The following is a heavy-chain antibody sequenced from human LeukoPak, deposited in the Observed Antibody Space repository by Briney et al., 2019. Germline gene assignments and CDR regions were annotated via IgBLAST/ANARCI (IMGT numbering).Heavy chain of an antibody. CDR1: GFIFSSYA. J-gene: IGHJ4*02. D-gene: IGHD3-22*01. V-gene: IGHV3-23*01. CDR3: ARTSPTDSSGYPFDY. Sequence: PGGSLRLSCAASGFIFSSYAMSWVRQAPGKGLEWVSAISGSGGSTYYADSVKGRFTISRDNAKNSLYLQMNSLRAEDTAVYYCARTSPTDSSGYPFDYWGQGTLVTVSS. CDR2: ISGSGGST.